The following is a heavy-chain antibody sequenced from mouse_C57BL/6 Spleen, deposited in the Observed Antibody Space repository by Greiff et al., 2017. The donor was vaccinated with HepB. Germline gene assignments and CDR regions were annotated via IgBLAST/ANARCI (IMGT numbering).Heavy chain of an antibody. CDR2: IHPNSGST. J-gene: IGHJ4*01. D-gene: IGHD1-1*01. Sequence: QVHVKQSGAELVKPGASVKLSCKASGYTFTSYWMHWVKQRPGQGLEWIGMIHPNSGSTNYNEKFKSKATLTVDKSSSTAYMQLSSLTSEDSAVYYCARTVVAMDYWGQGTSVTVSS. V-gene: IGHV1-64*01. CDR1: GYTFTSYW. CDR3: ARTVVAMDY.